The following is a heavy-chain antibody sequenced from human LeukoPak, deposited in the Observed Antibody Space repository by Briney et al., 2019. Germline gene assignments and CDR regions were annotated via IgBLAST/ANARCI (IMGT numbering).Heavy chain of an antibody. D-gene: IGHD2-15*01. CDR1: GFTFSDHY. V-gene: IGHV3-72*01. J-gene: IGHJ4*02. CDR2: IRNKANSYAT. Sequence: GGSLRLSCAASGFTFSDHYMDWVRQAPGKGLEWVGRIRNKANSYATEYAASVKGRFIISRDDSKNSLCLQMNSLKTEDTAVYFCARVFCTGGTCYPSTFDYWGQGTLVTVPS. CDR3: ARVFCTGGTCYPSTFDY.